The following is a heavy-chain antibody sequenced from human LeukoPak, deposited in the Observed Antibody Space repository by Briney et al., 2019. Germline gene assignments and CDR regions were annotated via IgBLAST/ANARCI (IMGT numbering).Heavy chain of an antibody. CDR1: GGSISSSSYY. CDR3: ARSGDWYSSSWYDY. Sequence: SETLSLTCTVSGGSISSSSYYWGWIRQPPGKGLEWIGSIYYSGSTYYNPSLKSRVTISVDTSKNQFSLKLSSVTAADTAVYYCARSGDWYSSSWYDYWGQGTLVTVSS. CDR2: IYYSGST. J-gene: IGHJ4*02. D-gene: IGHD6-13*01. V-gene: IGHV4-39*01.